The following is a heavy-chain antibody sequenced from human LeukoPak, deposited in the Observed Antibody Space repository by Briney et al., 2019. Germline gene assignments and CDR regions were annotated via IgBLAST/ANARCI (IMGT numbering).Heavy chain of an antibody. D-gene: IGHD6-13*01. V-gene: IGHV3-21*01. CDR1: GFTFSSYS. J-gene: IGHJ4*02. CDR3: ARDRGGIAAAGTAFDY. Sequence: AGGSLRLSCAASGFTFSSYSMNWVRQAPGKGLEWVSSISSSSSYIYYADSVKGRFTISRDNAKNSLYLQMNSLRAEDTAVYYCARDRGGIAAAGTAFDYWGQGTLVTVSS. CDR2: ISSSSSYI.